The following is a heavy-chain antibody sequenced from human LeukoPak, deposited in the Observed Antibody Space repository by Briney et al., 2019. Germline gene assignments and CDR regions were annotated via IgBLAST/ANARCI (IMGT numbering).Heavy chain of an antibody. CDR3: ARPYSSSWYAGDFDY. D-gene: IGHD6-13*01. CDR1: GYTFTGYY. V-gene: IGHV1-2*02. J-gene: IGHJ4*02. CDR2: INPNSGGT. Sequence: ASVKVSCKASGYTFTGYYMHWVRQAPGQGLEWMGWINPNSGGTNYAQKFQGRVTMTRDTSISTAYMELSRLRSDDTAVYYCARPYSSSWYAGDFDYWGQGTLVTASS.